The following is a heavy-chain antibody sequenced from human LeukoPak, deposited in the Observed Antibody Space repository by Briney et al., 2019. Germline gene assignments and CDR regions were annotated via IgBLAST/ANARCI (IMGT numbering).Heavy chain of an antibody. J-gene: IGHJ6*03. D-gene: IGHD5-12*01. CDR1: GGSISSGSYY. CDR3: ARVAGGYDSPGHYYYYMDV. V-gene: IGHV4-61*02. CDR2: IYTSGST. Sequence: SETLSLTCTVSGGSISSGSYYWSWIRQPAGKGLEWIGRIYTSGSTNYNPSLKSRVTISVDTSKNQFSLKLSSVTAADTAVYYCARVAGGYDSPGHYYYYMDVWGKGTTVTISS.